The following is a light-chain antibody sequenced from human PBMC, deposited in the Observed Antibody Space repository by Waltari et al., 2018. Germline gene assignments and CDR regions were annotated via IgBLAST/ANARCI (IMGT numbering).Light chain of an antibody. CDR2: EDT. CDR3: CSYAGSNTGYV. J-gene: IGLJ1*01. Sequence: QSALTQPASVSGSPGQSITISCTGTSSDVGSYNLVSWYQQRPDKAPKLISYEDTKRPSGVSDGFSGSKSGNTASLTISGLQAEDEADYSCCSYAGSNTGYVFGTGTKVTVL. V-gene: IGLV2-23*01. CDR1: SSDVGSYNL.